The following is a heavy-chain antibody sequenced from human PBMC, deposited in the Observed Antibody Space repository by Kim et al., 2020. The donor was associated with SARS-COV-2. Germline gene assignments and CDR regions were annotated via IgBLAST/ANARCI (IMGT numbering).Heavy chain of an antibody. CDR1: GGSISSYY. V-gene: IGHV4-59*01. CDR3: ARGITMVRGVIKEVVDWFDP. D-gene: IGHD3-10*01. CDR2: IYYSGST. J-gene: IGHJ5*02. Sequence: SETLSLTCTVSGGSISSYYWSWIRQPPGKGLEWIGYIYYSGSTNYNPSLKSRVTISVDTSKNQFSLKLSSVTAADTAVYYCARGITMVRGVIKEVVDWFDPWGQGTLVTVSS.